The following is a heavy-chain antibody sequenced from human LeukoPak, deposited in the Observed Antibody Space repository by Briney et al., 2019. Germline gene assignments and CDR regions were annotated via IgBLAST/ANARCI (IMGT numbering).Heavy chain of an antibody. J-gene: IGHJ4*02. CDR3: ARDYGGDAGLDS. D-gene: IGHD4-23*01. CDR2: ISSSSSYI. V-gene: IGHV3-21*01. Sequence: GGSLRLSCAASGFTFSSYSMNWVRQAPGKGLEWVSSISSSSSYIYYADSVKGRFTISRDNAKNSLCLQMNSLRAEDTAVYYCARDYGGDAGLDSWGQGTLVTVSS. CDR1: GFTFSSYS.